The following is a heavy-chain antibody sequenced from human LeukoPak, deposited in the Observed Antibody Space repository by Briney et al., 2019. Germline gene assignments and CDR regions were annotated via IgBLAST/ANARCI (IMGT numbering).Heavy chain of an antibody. V-gene: IGHV3-7*01. Sequence: GGSLRLSCAASGFPFDRYWMSWVRLAPGKGLEWVANIKHDGSEKTFVDSVKGRFTISRDNAENSLYLQMNSLRAEDTAIYYCARRGDASSGWGDHDYWGQGALVTVSS. CDR1: GFPFDRYW. J-gene: IGHJ4*02. D-gene: IGHD6-19*01. CDR2: IKHDGSEK. CDR3: ARRGDASSGWGDHDY.